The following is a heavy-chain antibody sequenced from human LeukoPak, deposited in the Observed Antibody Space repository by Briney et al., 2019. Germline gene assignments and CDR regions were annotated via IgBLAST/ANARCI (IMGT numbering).Heavy chain of an antibody. J-gene: IGHJ4*02. Sequence: PGRSLRLSCAASGFTFSSYGMHWVRQAPGKGPEWVAFIRNDGSNKYYADSVKGRFTISRDNSKNTLYLQMNSLRAEDTAVYYCAKESYDSTGYLTFHFDHWGQGTLVTVSS. CDR3: AKESYDSTGYLTFHFDH. V-gene: IGHV3-30*02. CDR2: IRNDGSNK. CDR1: GFTFSSYG. D-gene: IGHD3-22*01.